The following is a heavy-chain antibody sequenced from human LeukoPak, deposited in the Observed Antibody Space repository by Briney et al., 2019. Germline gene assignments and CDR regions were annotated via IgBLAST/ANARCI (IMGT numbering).Heavy chain of an antibody. V-gene: IGHV3-74*01. CDR3: ASDRVLGSGSLDN. Sequence: PWGSLRLSCTASGFRFSDFWMHWVRQAPGKGLEWVSRIRGDWHDTTYADSVKGRFTISRDNAQNTLYLQMNSLRVEDTAVYYCASDRVLGSGSLDNWGQGTLVTVSS. CDR2: IRGDWHDT. CDR1: GFRFSDFW. J-gene: IGHJ4*02. D-gene: IGHD3-10*01.